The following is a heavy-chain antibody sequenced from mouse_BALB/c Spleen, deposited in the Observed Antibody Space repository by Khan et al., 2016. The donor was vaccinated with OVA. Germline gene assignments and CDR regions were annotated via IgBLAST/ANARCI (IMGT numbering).Heavy chain of an antibody. CDR2: ILPGSGDT. D-gene: IGHD1-1*01. CDR1: GFTFSNYW. Sequence: QVQLQQSGAELMKPGASVKISCKATGFTFSNYWIEWVKQRPGHGLEWIGQILPGSGDTNYNEKFEGKATFTADTSSNTAYMQLSSLTSEDSDVYSCALYGSRGDYWGQGTTLTVSS. CDR3: ALYGSRGDY. V-gene: IGHV1-9*01. J-gene: IGHJ2*01.